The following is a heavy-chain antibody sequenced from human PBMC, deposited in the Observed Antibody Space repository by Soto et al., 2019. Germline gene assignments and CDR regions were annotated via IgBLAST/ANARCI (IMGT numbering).Heavy chain of an antibody. CDR3: ARDPDSYCSGGSCYYHYYGMDV. CDR1: GFTFSSYS. Sequence: LRLSCAASGFTFSSYSMNWVRQAPGKGLEWVSSISSSSSYIYYADSVKGRFTISRDNAKNSLYLQMNSLRAEDTAVYYCARDPDSYCSGGSCYYHYYGMDVWGQGTTVTVSS. CDR2: ISSSSSYI. D-gene: IGHD2-15*01. J-gene: IGHJ6*02. V-gene: IGHV3-21*01.